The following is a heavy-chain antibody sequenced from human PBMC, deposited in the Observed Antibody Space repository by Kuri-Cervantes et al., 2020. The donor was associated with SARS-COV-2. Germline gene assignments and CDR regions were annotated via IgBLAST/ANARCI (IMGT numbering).Heavy chain of an antibody. J-gene: IGHJ6*03. CDR2: IYYSGST. D-gene: IGHD6-13*01. V-gene: IGHV4-39*07. CDR3: ARAGYSSSWDYYYYYYMDV. CDR1: GGSISSSSYY. Sequence: GSLRLSCTASGGSISSSSYYWGWIRQPPGKGLEWIGSIYYSGSTYYNPSLKSRVTISVDTSKNQFSLKLSSVTAADTAVYYCARAGYSSSWDYYYYYYMDVWGKGTTVTVSS.